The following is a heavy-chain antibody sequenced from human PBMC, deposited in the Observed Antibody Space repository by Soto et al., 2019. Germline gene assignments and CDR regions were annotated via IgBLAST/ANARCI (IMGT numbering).Heavy chain of an antibody. D-gene: IGHD3-22*01. CDR2: IIPMLGIT. V-gene: IGHV1-69*04. CDR3: ARASIVVLSGFDY. Sequence: QVQLVQSGAEVKKPGSSVKVSCKASGGTFSNYTISWVRQAPGQGLEWMGRIIPMLGITIYAQKFQGRVTITADKSTSTAYMVLSSLSSEDTAVYYCARASIVVLSGFDYWGQGTLVTVSS. CDR1: GGTFSNYT. J-gene: IGHJ4*02.